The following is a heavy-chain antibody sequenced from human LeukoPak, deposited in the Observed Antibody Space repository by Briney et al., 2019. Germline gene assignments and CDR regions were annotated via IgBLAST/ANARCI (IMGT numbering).Heavy chain of an antibody. V-gene: IGHV4-39*01. J-gene: IGHJ5*02. CDR1: GGSISSYY. CDR2: VYYSGST. D-gene: IGHD3-10*01. CDR3: ARASYYGSGSPDWFDP. Sequence: SETLSLTCTVSGGSISSYYWSWIRQPPGKGLEWIGSVYYSGSTYYNPSLKSRVTISVDTSKNQFSLKLSSVTAADTAVYYCARASYYGSGSPDWFDPWGQGTLVTVSS.